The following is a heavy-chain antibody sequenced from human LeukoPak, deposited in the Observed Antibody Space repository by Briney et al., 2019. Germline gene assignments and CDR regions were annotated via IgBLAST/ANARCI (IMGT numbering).Heavy chain of an antibody. Sequence: GGSRRLSCAASGFTFSSYAMHWVRQAPGKGLEWVAVISYDGSNKYYADSVKGRFTISRDNSKNTLYLQMNSLRAEDTAVYYCARDGMTTLALPAFDIWGQGTMVTVSS. J-gene: IGHJ3*02. CDR1: GFTFSSYA. CDR3: ARDGMTTLALPAFDI. D-gene: IGHD1-1*01. CDR2: ISYDGSNK. V-gene: IGHV3-30*04.